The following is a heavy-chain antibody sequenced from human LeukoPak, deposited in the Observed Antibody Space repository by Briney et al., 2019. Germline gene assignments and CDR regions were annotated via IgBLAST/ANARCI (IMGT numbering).Heavy chain of an antibody. CDR1: GFTFNSYG. V-gene: IGHV3-23*01. Sequence: PGRSLRLSCAGSGFTFNSYGMHWVRQAPGKGLEWVSAIGGSGGSTYYADSVKGRFTISRDSSKNTLYLQMNSLRAEDTAVYYCAKGVGGTPFDYWGQGTLVTVSS. CDR3: AKGVGGTPFDY. D-gene: IGHD1-26*01. CDR2: IGGSGGST. J-gene: IGHJ4*02.